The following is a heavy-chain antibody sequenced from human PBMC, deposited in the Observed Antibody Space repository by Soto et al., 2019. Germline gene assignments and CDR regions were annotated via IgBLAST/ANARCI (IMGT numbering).Heavy chain of an antibody. J-gene: IGHJ6*02. V-gene: IGHV3-21*01. Sequence: EVQLVESGGGLVKPGGSLRLSCAASGFTFSSYSMNWVRQAPGKGLEWVSSISSSSSYIYYADSVKGRFTISRDNAKNSLYLQMNGLRAEDTAVYYCARTVVVIDTHWEYYYGMDVWGQGTTVTVSS. CDR2: ISSSSSYI. D-gene: IGHD3-22*01. CDR3: ARTVVVIDTHWEYYYGMDV. CDR1: GFTFSSYS.